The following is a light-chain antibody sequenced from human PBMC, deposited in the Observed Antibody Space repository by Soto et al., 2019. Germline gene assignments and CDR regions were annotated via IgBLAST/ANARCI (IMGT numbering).Light chain of an antibody. Sequence: DIQMTQSPSTLSASVGDRFSITCRASQSIDTWLAWHQQKPGQVPKLLISKASSLKSGVPSRFSGSGSGTEFTLTISSLQPDDFATYYCQHYNSYSEAFGQGTKVDI. CDR1: QSIDTW. V-gene: IGKV1-5*03. CDR2: KAS. CDR3: QHYNSYSEA. J-gene: IGKJ1*01.